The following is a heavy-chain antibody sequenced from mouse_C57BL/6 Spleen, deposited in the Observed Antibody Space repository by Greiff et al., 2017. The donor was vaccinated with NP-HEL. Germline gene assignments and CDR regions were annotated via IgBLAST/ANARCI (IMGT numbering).Heavy chain of an antibody. V-gene: IGHV1-52*01. Sequence: QVQLKQPGAELVRPGSSVKLSCKASGYTFTSYWMHWVKQRPIQGLEWIGNIDPSDSETHYNQKFKDKATLTVDKSSSTAYMQLSSLTSEDSAVYYCARSIVRDDYAMDYWGQGTSVTVSS. J-gene: IGHJ4*01. CDR1: GYTFTSYW. CDR3: ARSIVRDDYAMDY. CDR2: IDPSDSET. D-gene: IGHD1-1*01.